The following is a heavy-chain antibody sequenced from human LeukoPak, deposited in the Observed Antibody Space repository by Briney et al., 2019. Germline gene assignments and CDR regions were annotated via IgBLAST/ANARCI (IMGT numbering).Heavy chain of an antibody. J-gene: IGHJ6*04. CDR1: GFTFSSYN. D-gene: IGHD3-10*02. CDR3: AELGITMIGGV. CDR2: VTSSSSYI. V-gene: IGHV3-21*01. Sequence: GGSLRLSCAASGFTFSSYNMNWVRQAPGKGLEWVSSVTSSSSYIYYADSVKGRFTISRDNAKNSLYLQMNSLRAEDTAVYYCAELGITMIGGVWGKGTTVTISS.